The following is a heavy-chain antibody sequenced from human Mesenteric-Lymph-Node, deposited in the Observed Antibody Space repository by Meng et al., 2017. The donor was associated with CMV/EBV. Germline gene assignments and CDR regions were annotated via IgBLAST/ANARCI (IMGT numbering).Heavy chain of an antibody. Sequence: GGSLRLSCAASGFSFSSCGMHWVRQAPGKGLEWVAVIWFDGSNKYYGDSVKGRFTISRDNSKNTLDLEMNSLRVEDTAVYYCAKDPYASGNYLEYWGQGTLVTVSS. J-gene: IGHJ4*02. D-gene: IGHD3-10*01. CDR1: GFSFSSCG. V-gene: IGHV3-33*06. CDR2: IWFDGSNK. CDR3: AKDPYASGNYLEY.